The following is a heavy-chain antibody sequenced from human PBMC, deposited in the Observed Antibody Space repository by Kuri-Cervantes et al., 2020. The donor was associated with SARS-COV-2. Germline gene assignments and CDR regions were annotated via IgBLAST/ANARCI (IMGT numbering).Heavy chain of an antibody. V-gene: IGHV4-39*07. CDR3: ARSGYYSRGVTYYYMDV. J-gene: IGHJ6*03. CDR1: GGSISSSSYY. Sequence: SETLSLTCTASGGSISSSSYYWGWIRQPPGKGLEWIGGIYYSGSTYYNPSLKSRVTISVDTSKNQFSLKLSSVTAADSAVYYCARSGYYSRGVTYYYMDVWDKGTTVTVSS. D-gene: IGHD3-22*01. CDR2: IYYSGST.